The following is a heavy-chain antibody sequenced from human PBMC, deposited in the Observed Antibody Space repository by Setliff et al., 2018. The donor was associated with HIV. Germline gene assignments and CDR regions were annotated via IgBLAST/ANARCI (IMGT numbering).Heavy chain of an antibody. CDR3: ARGSGGYCSGGSCYFGFGFAL. Sequence: ASVKVSCKPSGYIFSNYYLHWVRQGPGQGLEWMGLINPSGADTSYAQKFEGRVTMTRDTSTDTVYMELSSLKSDDTAVYYCARGSGGYCSGGSCYFGFGFALWGQGTTVTVSS. V-gene: IGHV1-46*01. D-gene: IGHD2-15*01. CDR2: INPSGADT. J-gene: IGHJ6*02. CDR1: GYIFSNYY.